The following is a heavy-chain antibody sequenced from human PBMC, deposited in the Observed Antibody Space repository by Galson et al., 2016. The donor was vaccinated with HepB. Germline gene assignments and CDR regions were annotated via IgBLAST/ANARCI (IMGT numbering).Heavy chain of an antibody. V-gene: IGHV3-21*01. CDR1: GFTFSTYS. CDR3: AGDILREVGVH. CDR2: SDSTSRYI. Sequence: SLRLSCAASGFTFSTYSMNWVRLAPGKGLEWVSSSDSTSRYIYYADSVRGRFTISRDNAQKSLYLQMSSLRVEDTALYYCAGDILREVGVHWGQGTLVTVSS. J-gene: IGHJ4*02. D-gene: IGHD1-26*01.